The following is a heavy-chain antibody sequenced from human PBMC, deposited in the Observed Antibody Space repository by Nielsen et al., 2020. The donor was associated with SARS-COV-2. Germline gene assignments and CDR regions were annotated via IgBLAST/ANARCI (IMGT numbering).Heavy chain of an antibody. CDR2: LYYSGSN. J-gene: IGHJ3*02. V-gene: IGHV4-61*01. CDR3: AREYSSSPGAFDI. Sequence: SETLSLTCTVSGGSISSGSYYWSWIRQRPGKGLEWIGYLYYSGSNYYNPSLKSRVTISADTSKNQFSLKLRSVTAADTAVYYCAREYSSSPGAFDIWGQGTMVTVSS. D-gene: IGHD6-6*01. CDR1: GGSISSGSYY.